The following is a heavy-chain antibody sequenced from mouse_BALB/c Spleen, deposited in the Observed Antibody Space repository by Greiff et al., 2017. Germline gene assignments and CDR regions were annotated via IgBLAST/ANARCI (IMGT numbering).Heavy chain of an antibody. D-gene: IGHD1-1*01. Sequence: VQLKESGPGLVKPSQSLSLTCTVTGYSITSDYAWNWIRQFPGNKLEWMGYISYSGSTSYNPSLKSRIFITRDTSKNQFFLQLNSVTTEDTATYYCARVYYYGSSQYWYFDVWGAGTTVTVSS. CDR2: ISYSGST. J-gene: IGHJ1*01. CDR1: GYSITSDYA. V-gene: IGHV3-2*02. CDR3: ARVYYYGSSQYWYFDV.